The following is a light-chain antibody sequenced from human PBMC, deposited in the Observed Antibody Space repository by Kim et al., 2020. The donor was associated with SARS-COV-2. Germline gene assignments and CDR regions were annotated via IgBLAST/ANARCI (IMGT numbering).Light chain of an antibody. Sequence: DIQMTQSPSTLSASVGDRVTITCRASQVISNCLAWCQQKPGKAPKLLIYNASTLESGVPSRFSGSGSGTEFTLTISSLQPDDFATYYCQQYDSYPPTFGEGTKVDIK. CDR1: QVISNC. CDR3: QQYDSYPPT. V-gene: IGKV1-5*01. CDR2: NAS. J-gene: IGKJ4*01.